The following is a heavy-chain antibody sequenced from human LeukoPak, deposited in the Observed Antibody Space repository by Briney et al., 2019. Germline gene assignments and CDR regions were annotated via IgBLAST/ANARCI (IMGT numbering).Heavy chain of an antibody. CDR1: GDSISSGNHY. J-gene: IGHJ5*02. V-gene: IGHV4-30-4*01. Sequence: SQTLSLTCTVSGDSISSGNHYWSWIRQPPGKGLEWIGYISYSGTTYYSASLKSRVTISVDTSTNQFSLKLVSVTAADTAVYYCARVVVVPAAINWFDPWGQGTLVTVSS. CDR2: ISYSGTT. D-gene: IGHD2-2*01. CDR3: ARVVVVPAAINWFDP.